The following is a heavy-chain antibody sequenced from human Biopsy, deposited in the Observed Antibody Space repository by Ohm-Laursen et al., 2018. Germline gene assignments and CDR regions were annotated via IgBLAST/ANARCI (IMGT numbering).Heavy chain of an antibody. D-gene: IGHD5-12*01. J-gene: IGHJ4*02. V-gene: IGHV4-31*03. Sequence: TLSLTCTVSGVSINGGRYYWNWIRHPPGKGLERIGNIFYSANTYYNPSLKSRVTISVDTSKNQFSLKLSSVTAADTAVYYCARLGSGDYFPTFFDFWGQGALVTVSS. CDR2: IFYSANT. CDR3: ARLGSGDYFPTFFDF. CDR1: GVSINGGRYY.